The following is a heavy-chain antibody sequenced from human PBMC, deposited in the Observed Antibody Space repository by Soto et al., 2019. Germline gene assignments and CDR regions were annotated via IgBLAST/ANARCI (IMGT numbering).Heavy chain of an antibody. CDR3: ARVGRYCSGGSCLNFDY. J-gene: IGHJ4*02. Sequence: QVQLQESGPGLVKPSQTLSLTYTVSGGSISSGGYYWSWIRQHPGKGLEWIGYIYYSGSTYYNPSLKSRVTISVDTSKNQFSLKLSSVTAADTAVYYCARVGRYCSGGSCLNFDYWGQGTLVTVSS. CDR1: GGSISSGGYY. CDR2: IYYSGST. V-gene: IGHV4-31*03. D-gene: IGHD2-15*01.